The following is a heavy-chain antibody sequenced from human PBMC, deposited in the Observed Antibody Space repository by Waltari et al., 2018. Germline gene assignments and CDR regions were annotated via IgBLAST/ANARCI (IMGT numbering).Heavy chain of an antibody. J-gene: IGHJ6*02. CDR2: IYYSGST. CDR3: ARDSGTYYVMDV. Sequence: QVQLQESGPALVKPSETLSLTCTVSGGSISSHYWNWIRQPPWKGLEWIGYIYYSGSTHYNPSLKSRVTITVDTSKNQISLKLTSVTAADTAVYYCARDSGTYYVMDVWGQGTTFTVAS. CDR1: GGSISSHY. V-gene: IGHV4-59*11.